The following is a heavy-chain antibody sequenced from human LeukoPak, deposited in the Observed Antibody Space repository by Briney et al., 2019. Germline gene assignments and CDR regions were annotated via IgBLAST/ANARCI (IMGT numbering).Heavy chain of an antibody. J-gene: IGHJ4*02. Sequence: GGSLRLSCAASGFTFSSYAMSWVRQAPGKVLEWVSAISGSGGSTYYADSVKGRFTISRDNSKNTLYLQMNSLRAEDTAVYYCAKREYSYGLYYFDYWGQGTLVTVSS. CDR3: AKREYSYGLYYFDY. CDR1: GFTFSSYA. CDR2: ISGSGGST. V-gene: IGHV3-23*01. D-gene: IGHD5-18*01.